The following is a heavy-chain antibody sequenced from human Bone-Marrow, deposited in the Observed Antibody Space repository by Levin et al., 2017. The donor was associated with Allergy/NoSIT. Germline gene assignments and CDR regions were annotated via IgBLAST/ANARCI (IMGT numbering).Heavy chain of an antibody. J-gene: IGHJ4*02. D-gene: IGHD1-1*01. Sequence: SVKVSCKASGGTSSSYAISWVRQAPGQGLEWMGGIIPMFGIANYAQKFQGRVTITADESTSTAYMELSSLRSDDTAVYYCARGPKLCPSNYFDYWGQGTLVTVSS. CDR1: GGTSSSYA. CDR3: ARGPKLCPSNYFDY. CDR2: IIPMFGIA. V-gene: IGHV1-69*13.